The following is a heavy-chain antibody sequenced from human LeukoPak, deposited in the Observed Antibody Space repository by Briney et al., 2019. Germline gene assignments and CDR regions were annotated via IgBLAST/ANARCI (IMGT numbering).Heavy chain of an antibody. V-gene: IGHV1-8*01. D-gene: IGHD1-26*01. CDR1: GYTFTSYD. CDR2: MNPNSGNT. CDR3: ARVADIQWELRFDP. J-gene: IGHJ5*02. Sequence: ASVKVSCKASGYTFTSYDINWVRQATGQGLKWMGWMNPNSGNTGYAQKFQGRVTMTRNTSISTAYMELSSLRSEDTAVYYCARVADIQWELRFDPWGQGTLVTVSS.